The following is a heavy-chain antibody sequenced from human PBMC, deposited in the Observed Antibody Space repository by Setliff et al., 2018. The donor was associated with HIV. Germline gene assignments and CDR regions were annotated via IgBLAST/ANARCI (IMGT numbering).Heavy chain of an antibody. J-gene: IGHJ5*02. Sequence: SETLSLTCTVSGGSISSNNYFWGWIRQPPEKGLEWIGSIYYSGSTYYNPSLKSRVTISIDTSRNQFSLKLTSVTAADTAMYYCARRDTAFDPWGQGTLVTVSS. CDR1: GGSISSNNYF. CDR3: ARRDTAFDP. CDR2: IYYSGST. V-gene: IGHV4-39*01. D-gene: IGHD5-18*01.